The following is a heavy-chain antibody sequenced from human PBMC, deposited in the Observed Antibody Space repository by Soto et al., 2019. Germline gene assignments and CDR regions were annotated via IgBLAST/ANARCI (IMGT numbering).Heavy chain of an antibody. J-gene: IGHJ5*02. CDR1: GYTFTSYA. CDR3: ARANAGMSSSSDEGWFDP. V-gene: IGHV1-3*01. Sequence: ASVKVSCKASGYTFTSYAMHWVRQAPGQRLEWMGWINAGNGNTKYSQKFQGRVTITRDTSASTAYMELSSLRSEDTAVYYCARANAGMSSSSDEGWFDPWGQGPLVTVSS. CDR2: INAGNGNT. D-gene: IGHD6-6*01.